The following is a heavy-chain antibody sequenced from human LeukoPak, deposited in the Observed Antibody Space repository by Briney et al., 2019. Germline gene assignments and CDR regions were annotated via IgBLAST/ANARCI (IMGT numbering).Heavy chain of an antibody. CDR2: IKQDGNEK. CDR1: GFIFSRYW. D-gene: IGHD5-24*01. V-gene: IGHV3-7*01. J-gene: IGHJ3*02. Sequence: GGSLRLSCAASGFIFSRYWMSWVRQAPGRGLEWVANIKQDGNEKYYADSVKGRFTISRDNAKNSLYLQMNSLRAEDTAVYYCAREWSRWLQSEDIWGQGTMVTVSS. CDR3: AREWSRWLQSEDI.